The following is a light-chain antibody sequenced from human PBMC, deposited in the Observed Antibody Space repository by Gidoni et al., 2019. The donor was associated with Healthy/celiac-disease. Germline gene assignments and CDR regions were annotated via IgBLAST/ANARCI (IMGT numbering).Light chain of an antibody. Sequence: GERATLSCRASQSVSSSYLAWYQQKPGQAPRLLIYGASSRATGIPDRFSGSGSGTDFTLTISRLEPEDFAVYYCQQYGSSPRTFGQGTKVEIK. CDR1: QSVSSSY. CDR3: QQYGSSPRT. J-gene: IGKJ1*01. V-gene: IGKV3-20*01. CDR2: GAS.